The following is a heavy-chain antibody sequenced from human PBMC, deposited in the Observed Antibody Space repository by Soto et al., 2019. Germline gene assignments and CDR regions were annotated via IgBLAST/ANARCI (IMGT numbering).Heavy chain of an antibody. Sequence: SETLSLTCAVSGGSVNSGGYSWSWIRQPPGKALEWIGYIYDSGGTYYNPSLKSRVAISIDRSKNQFSLMLTSVTAADTAMYYCARERTARFDPWRQGIPVTVSS. D-gene: IGHD5-18*01. J-gene: IGHJ5*02. V-gene: IGHV4-30-2*01. CDR3: ARERTARFDP. CDR2: IYDSGGT. CDR1: GGSVNSGGYS.